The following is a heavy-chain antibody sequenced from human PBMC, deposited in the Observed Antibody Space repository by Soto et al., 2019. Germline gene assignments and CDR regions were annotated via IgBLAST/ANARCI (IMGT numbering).Heavy chain of an antibody. J-gene: IGHJ4*02. D-gene: IGHD6-13*01. CDR3: ARDIQYSSSWSDY. CDR2: IWYDGSNK. CDR1: GFTFSSYG. Sequence: QVQLVESGGGVVKPGRSLRLSCAASGFTFSSYGMHWVRQAPGKGLEWVAVIWYDGSNKYYADSVKGRFTISRDNSKNTLYLQMNSLRAEDTAVYYCARDIQYSSSWSDYWGQGTLVTVSS. V-gene: IGHV3-33*01.